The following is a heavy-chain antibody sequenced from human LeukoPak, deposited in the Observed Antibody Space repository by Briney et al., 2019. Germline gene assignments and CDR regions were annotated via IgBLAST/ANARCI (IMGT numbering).Heavy chain of an antibody. J-gene: IGHJ4*02. CDR1: GFTFSNAW. D-gene: IGHD3-10*01. CDR2: INHSGST. Sequence: GSLRLSCAASGFTFSNAWMSWIRQPPGKGLEWIGEINHSGSTNYNPSLKSRATISVDTSKNQFSLKLSSVTAADTAVYYCARVIPYYYGSGSYYKSTYYFDYWGQGTLVTVSS. V-gene: IGHV4-34*01. CDR3: ARVIPYYYGSGSYYKSTYYFDY.